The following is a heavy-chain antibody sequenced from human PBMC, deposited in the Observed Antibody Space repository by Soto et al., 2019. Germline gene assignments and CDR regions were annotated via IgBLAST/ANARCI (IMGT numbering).Heavy chain of an antibody. CDR3: ASDYDFWSGPPSGMDV. CDR2: INHSGPT. D-gene: IGHD3-3*01. Sequence: SETLSLTCAVYGGSFSGYYWSWIRQPPGEGLEWIGEINHSGPTNYNPSLKSRVTISVDTSKNQFSLKLRSVTAADTAVYYCASDYDFWSGPPSGMDVWGQGTTVTVSS. J-gene: IGHJ6*02. V-gene: IGHV4-34*01. CDR1: GGSFSGYY.